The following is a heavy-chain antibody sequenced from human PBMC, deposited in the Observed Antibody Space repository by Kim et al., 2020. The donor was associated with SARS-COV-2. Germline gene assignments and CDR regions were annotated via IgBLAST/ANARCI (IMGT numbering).Heavy chain of an antibody. J-gene: IGHJ6*02. D-gene: IGHD4-17*01. CDR2: IHSGGST. Sequence: GGSLRLSCAASGFTVSSNYMSWVRQAPGKGLEWVSVIHSGGSTYYADSVKGRFTISRDNSKNTLYLQMNSLRAEDTAVYYCARDLGNQLMTTGVYYYYGMDVWGQGTTVTVSS. CDR1: GFTVSSNY. V-gene: IGHV3-53*01. CDR3: ARDLGNQLMTTGVYYYYGMDV.